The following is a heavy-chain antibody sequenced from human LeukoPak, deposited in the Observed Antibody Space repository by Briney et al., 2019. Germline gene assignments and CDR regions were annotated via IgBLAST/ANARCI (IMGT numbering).Heavy chain of an antibody. CDR3: AREVYYYGSGMEGYYYYGMDV. Sequence: PPETLSLTCTVSGGSISSGSYYWSWIRQPAGKGLEWIGRIYTSGSTNYNPSLKSRVTISVDTSKNQFSLKLSSVTAADTAVYYCAREVYYYGSGMEGYYYYGMDVWGQGTTVTVSS. D-gene: IGHD3-10*01. CDR1: GGSISSGSYY. CDR2: IYTSGST. J-gene: IGHJ6*02. V-gene: IGHV4-61*02.